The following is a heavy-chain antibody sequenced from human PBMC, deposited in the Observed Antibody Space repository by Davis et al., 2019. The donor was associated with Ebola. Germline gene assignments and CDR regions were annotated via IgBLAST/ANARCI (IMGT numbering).Heavy chain of an antibody. J-gene: IGHJ5*02. Sequence: GESLKISCKGSGYSFTSYWIGWVRQMPGKGLEWMGIIYPGDSDTRYSPPFQGQVTISADKSISTAYLQWSSLKASDTAMYYCARSGDSRSWPNWFDPWGQGTLVTVSS. CDR3: ARSGDSRSWPNWFDP. D-gene: IGHD6-13*01. CDR2: IYPGDSDT. CDR1: GYSFTSYW. V-gene: IGHV5-51*01.